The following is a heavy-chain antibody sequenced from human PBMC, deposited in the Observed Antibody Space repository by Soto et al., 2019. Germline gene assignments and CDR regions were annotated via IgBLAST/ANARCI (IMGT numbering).Heavy chain of an antibody. Sequence: GGSLRLSCAAYGFTSSRYAIHWVRLTPGRGLEWVLAISRDGSYIYYIDSVKGRFTVSRDNSKNTVFVQMNRLIPDDTALYFCARTRNGGVADSFDSWGQGTRVTVSS. CDR2: ISRDGSYI. J-gene: IGHJ5*01. V-gene: IGHV3-30*04. D-gene: IGHD3-3*01. CDR1: GFTSSRYA. CDR3: ARTRNGGVADSFDS.